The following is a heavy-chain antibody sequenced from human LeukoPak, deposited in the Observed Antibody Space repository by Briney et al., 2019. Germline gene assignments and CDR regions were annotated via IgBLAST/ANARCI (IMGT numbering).Heavy chain of an antibody. V-gene: IGHV3-23*01. CDR1: GFTFSSYA. Sequence: GGSLRLSCAASGFTFSSYAMSWVRQAPGKGLEWVSAISVSGDTTYYADSVKGRFTISRDNSKNTLYLQMSGLRAEDTAAYYCAKVASYWYFDLWGRGTLVTVSS. CDR3: AKVASYWYFDL. J-gene: IGHJ2*01. CDR2: ISVSGDTT.